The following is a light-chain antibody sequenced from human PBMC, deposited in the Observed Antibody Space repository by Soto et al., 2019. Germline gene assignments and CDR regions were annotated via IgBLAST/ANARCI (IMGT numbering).Light chain of an antibody. CDR3: QQRT. CDR1: QSTSSY. J-gene: IGKJ5*01. V-gene: IGKV3-11*01. Sequence: EIVLTQSPATLSLSPGERATLSCRASQSTSSYLAWYQQKPGQAPRLLIHDASNRATGIPVRFSGSGSGTDFTLTISSLEPEDFAVYYCQQRTFGQGTRLEIK. CDR2: DAS.